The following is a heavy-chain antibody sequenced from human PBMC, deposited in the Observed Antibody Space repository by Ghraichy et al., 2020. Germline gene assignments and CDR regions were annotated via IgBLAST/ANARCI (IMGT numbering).Heavy chain of an antibody. CDR2: IYYSGST. V-gene: IGHV4-39*01. CDR3: ARGYGDYEVDAFDI. Sequence: SETLSLTCTVSGGSISSSSYYWAWIRQPPGKGLEWIGNIYYSGSTYYNPSLKSRATISVDKSKNPFSLRLRSVTAADTAVYYCARGYGDYEVDAFDIWGQGTMVTVSS. J-gene: IGHJ3*02. CDR1: GGSISSSSYY. D-gene: IGHD4-17*01.